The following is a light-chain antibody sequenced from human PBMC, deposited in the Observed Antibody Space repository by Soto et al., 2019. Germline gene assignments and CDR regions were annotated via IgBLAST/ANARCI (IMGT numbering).Light chain of an antibody. Sequence: DIQMTQSPSTLSASVVDRVTITCRASQSISSWLAWYQQKPGKAPKLLIYDASSLESGVPSRFSGSGSGTEFTLTISSLQPDDFATYYCQQYNSYPYTFGQGTKVHIK. CDR3: QQYNSYPYT. CDR2: DAS. CDR1: QSISSW. V-gene: IGKV1-5*01. J-gene: IGKJ2*01.